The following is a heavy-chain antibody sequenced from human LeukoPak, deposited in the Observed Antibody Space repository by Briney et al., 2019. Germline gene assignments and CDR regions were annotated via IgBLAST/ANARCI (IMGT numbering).Heavy chain of an antibody. J-gene: IGHJ4*02. D-gene: IGHD3-16*02. CDR2: ISGSGGST. V-gene: IGHV3-23*01. CDR1: GFTFSSYA. Sequence: GGSLRLSCAASGFTFSSYAMSWVRQAPGKGLEWVSAISGSGGSTYYADSVKGRFTISRDNSKNTLYLQMNSLRAEDTAVHYCAKDGLRLGELSFAAYWGQGTLVTVSS. CDR3: AKDGLRLGELSFAAY.